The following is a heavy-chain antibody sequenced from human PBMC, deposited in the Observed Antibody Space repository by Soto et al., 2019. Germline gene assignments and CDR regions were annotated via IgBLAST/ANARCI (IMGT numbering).Heavy chain of an antibody. CDR1: GFTFSSYW. Sequence: GGSLRLSCAASGFTFSSYWMSWVRQAPGKGLEWVANIKQDGSEKYYVDSVKGRFTISRDNAKNSLYLQMNSLRAEDTAVYYCARDRPARFPYGNYYMDVWGKGTTVTVSS. J-gene: IGHJ6*03. D-gene: IGHD2-21*01. V-gene: IGHV3-7*01. CDR2: IKQDGSEK. CDR3: ARDRPARFPYGNYYMDV.